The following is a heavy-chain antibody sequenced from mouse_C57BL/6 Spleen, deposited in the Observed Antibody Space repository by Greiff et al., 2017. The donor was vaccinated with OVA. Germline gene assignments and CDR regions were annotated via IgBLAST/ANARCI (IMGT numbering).Heavy chain of an antibody. Sequence: VKLMESGTELVKPGASVKLSCKASGYTFTSYWMHWVKQRPGQGLEWIGNINPSNGGTNYNEKFKSKATLTVDKSSSTAYMQLSSLTSEDSAVYYCATLYYGSSYDYFDYWGQGTTLTVSS. V-gene: IGHV1-53*01. CDR3: ATLYYGSSYDYFDY. D-gene: IGHD1-1*01. CDR1: GYTFTSYW. J-gene: IGHJ2*01. CDR2: INPSNGGT.